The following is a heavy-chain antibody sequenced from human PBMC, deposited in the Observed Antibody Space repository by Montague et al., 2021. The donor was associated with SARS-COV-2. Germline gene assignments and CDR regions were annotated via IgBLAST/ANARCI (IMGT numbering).Heavy chain of an antibody. J-gene: IGHJ5*02. CDR2: IYSSGST. Sequence: SETLSLTCTVSVGSISSSSHYWGWIRHPPGKGLAWIGSIYSSGSTYYNPSLKSRVTISVDTSKNQFSLKLSSVTAADTAVYYCARHCVVRGVSAGWFDPWGQGTLVTVSS. CDR1: VGSISSSSHY. V-gene: IGHV4-39*01. D-gene: IGHD3-10*01. CDR3: ARHCVVRGVSAGWFDP.